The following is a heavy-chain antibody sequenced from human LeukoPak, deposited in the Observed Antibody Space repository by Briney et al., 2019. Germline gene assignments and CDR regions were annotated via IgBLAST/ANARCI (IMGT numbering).Heavy chain of an antibody. V-gene: IGHV3-21*01. CDR2: ISSSSSYI. CDR3: ARNSSRVFGVVMDV. Sequence: GGSLRLSCAASGFTFSSYSMNWVRQAPGKGPEWVSSISSSSSYIYYADSVKGRFTISRDNAKNSLYLQMNSLRAEDTAVYYCARNSSRVFGVVMDVWGQGTTVTVSS. J-gene: IGHJ6*02. D-gene: IGHD3-3*01. CDR1: GFTFSSYS.